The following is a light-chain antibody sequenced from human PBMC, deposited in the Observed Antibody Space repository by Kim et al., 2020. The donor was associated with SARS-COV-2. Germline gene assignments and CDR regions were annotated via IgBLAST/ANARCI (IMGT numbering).Light chain of an antibody. CDR1: SSIIGDYY. J-gene: IGLJ2*01. CDR2: DNN. CDR3: GSWDSSLSAVV. V-gene: IGLV1-51*01. Sequence: GQKVTISCSGRSSIIGDYYVSWYQQLPGTVPRLLIYDNNKRPSGTPDRFSGSKSGTSATLGITGLQTGDEADYYCGSWDSSLSAVVFGVGTKLTVL.